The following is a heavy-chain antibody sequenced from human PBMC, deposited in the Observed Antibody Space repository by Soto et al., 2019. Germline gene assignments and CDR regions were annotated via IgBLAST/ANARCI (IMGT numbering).Heavy chain of an antibody. CDR2: ISGSGGST. CDR1: GFTFSSYA. V-gene: IGHV3-23*01. D-gene: IGHD3-10*01. Sequence: GGSLRLSCAASGFTFSSYAMSWVRQAPGKGLEWVSAISGSGGSTYYADSVKGRFTISRDNSKNTLYLQMNSLRAEDTAVYYCAKGGALRVGSGSYNFYYYYYYMDVWGKGTTVTVSS. CDR3: AKGGALRVGSGSYNFYYYYYYMDV. J-gene: IGHJ6*03.